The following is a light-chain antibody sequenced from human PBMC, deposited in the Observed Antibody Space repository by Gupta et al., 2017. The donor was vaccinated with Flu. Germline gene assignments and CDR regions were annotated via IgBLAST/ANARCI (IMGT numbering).Light chain of an antibody. CDR3: QQYGGSPLYT. CDR2: AAS. Sequence: RATLSCRASQSVSSNYLAWYQQKPGQAPRLLIYAASSRATGIPDRFSGSGSGTDFTLTISRLEPEDFAVYYCQQYGGSPLYTFGQGTKLEIK. CDR1: QSVSSNY. J-gene: IGKJ2*01. V-gene: IGKV3-20*01.